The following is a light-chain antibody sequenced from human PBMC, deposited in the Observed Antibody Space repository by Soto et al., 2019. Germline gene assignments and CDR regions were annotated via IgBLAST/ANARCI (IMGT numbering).Light chain of an antibody. Sequence: EIQMSQSASTLSGSSGERATISCRASQTVSSRLAWYQPKPGKAPRLLIYGASTSKSGIPARFSGSGSGTEFTLTIRSLQAEDFGIYYCQQYNNFSHSFGGGTKVDIK. CDR3: QQYNNFSHS. V-gene: IGKV3-15*01. CDR2: GAS. CDR1: QTVSSR. J-gene: IGKJ4*01.